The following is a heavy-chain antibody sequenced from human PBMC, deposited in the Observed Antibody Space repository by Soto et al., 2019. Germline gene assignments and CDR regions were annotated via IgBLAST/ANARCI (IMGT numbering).Heavy chain of an antibody. CDR3: ARDPSYYGMDV. J-gene: IGHJ6*02. CDR2: INAGNGNT. CDR1: GYTFTSYA. Sequence: GASLKVSCKASGYTFTSYAMHWGRQAPGQRLEWMGWINAGNGNTKYSQKFQGRVTITRDTSASTAYMELSSLRSEDTAVYYCARDPSYYGMDVWGQGTTVTVSS. V-gene: IGHV1-3*01.